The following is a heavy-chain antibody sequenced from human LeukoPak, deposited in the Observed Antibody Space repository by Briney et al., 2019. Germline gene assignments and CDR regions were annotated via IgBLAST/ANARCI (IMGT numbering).Heavy chain of an antibody. CDR2: IYSGGST. V-gene: IGHV3-66*01. CDR3: ARDRVDSSGWYEDYYYYGMDV. D-gene: IGHD6-19*01. Sequence: PGGSLRLSCAASGFTVSSNYMSWVRQAPGKGLEWVSVIYSGGSTYYADSVKGRFTISRDNSKNTLYLQMNSLRAEDTAVYYCARDRVDSSGWYEDYYYYGMDVWGQGTTVTVSS. CDR1: GFTVSSNY. J-gene: IGHJ6*02.